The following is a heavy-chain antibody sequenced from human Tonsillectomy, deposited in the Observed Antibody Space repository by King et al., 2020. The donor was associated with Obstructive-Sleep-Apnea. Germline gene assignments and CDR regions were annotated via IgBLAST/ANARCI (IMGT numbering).Heavy chain of an antibody. V-gene: IGHV4-59*12. CDR2: IYYSGST. D-gene: IGHD2-21*01. Sequence: VQLQESGPGLVKPSETLSLTCTISGDSISTYYWTWIRQPPGKGLEWIGYIYYSGSTNYNPSLTSRVTMSVDTSKNQFSLMLNSMTAADTAVYYCARRVAVKPRYYFDFWGQGILVTVSA. CDR1: GDSISTYY. CDR3: ARRVAVKPRYYFDF. J-gene: IGHJ4*02.